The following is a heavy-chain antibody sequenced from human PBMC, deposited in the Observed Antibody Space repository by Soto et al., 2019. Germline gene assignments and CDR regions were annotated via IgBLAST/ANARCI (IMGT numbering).Heavy chain of an antibody. CDR1: GFTFSSYW. CDR2: IKQDGSEK. D-gene: IGHD3-9*01. CDR3: ARDQGSYYDILTGYYGEFDY. V-gene: IGHV3-7*01. J-gene: IGHJ4*02. Sequence: PGGSLRLSCAASGFTFSSYWMSWVRQAPGKGLEWVANIKQDGSEKYYVDSVKGRFTISRDNAKNSLYLQMNSLRAEDTAVYYCARDQGSYYDILTGYYGEFDYWGQGTLVTVSS.